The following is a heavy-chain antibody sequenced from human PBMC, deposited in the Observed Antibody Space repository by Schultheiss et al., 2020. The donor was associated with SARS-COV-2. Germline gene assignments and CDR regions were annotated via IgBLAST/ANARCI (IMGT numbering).Heavy chain of an antibody. J-gene: IGHJ4*02. CDR3: ARGLRVTIDY. CDR2: IIPIFGTA. CDR1: GYTFTGYY. D-gene: IGHD4-17*01. V-gene: IGHV1-69*13. Sequence: SVKVSCKASGYTFTGYYMHWVRQAPGQGLEWMGGIIPIFGTANYAQKFQGRVTITADESTSTAYMELSSLRSDDTAVYYCARGLRVTIDYWGQGTLVTVSS.